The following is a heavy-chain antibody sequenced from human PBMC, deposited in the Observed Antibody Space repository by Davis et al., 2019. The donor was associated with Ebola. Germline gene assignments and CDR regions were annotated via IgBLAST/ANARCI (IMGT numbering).Heavy chain of an antibody. D-gene: IGHD2-2*01. J-gene: IGHJ4*02. V-gene: IGHV3-48*02. CDR2: ISSGSTTL. CDR1: GFSFSRYD. CDR3: ARSLGDIVLVPAALVPDY. Sequence: GGSLRLSCVASGFSFSRYDMNWVRQAPGKGLEWVSYISSGSTTLTYADSVRGRFTISRDSAKNSLYLQMNSLRDEDTAVYYCARSLGDIVLVPAALVPDYWGQGTLVTVSS.